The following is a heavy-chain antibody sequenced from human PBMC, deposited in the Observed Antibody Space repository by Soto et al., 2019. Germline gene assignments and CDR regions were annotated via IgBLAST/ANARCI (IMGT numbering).Heavy chain of an antibody. CDR2: ISSSSSTI. V-gene: IGHV3-48*02. CDR3: AKVYQPPYYDILTGYQGAFDI. CDR1: GFTFSSYS. Sequence: PGGSLRLSCAASGFTFSSYSMNWVRQAPGKGLEWVSYISSSSSTIYYADSVKGRFTISRDNAKNSLYLQMNSLRDEDTAVYYCAKVYQPPYYDILTGYQGAFDIWGQGTMVTVSS. D-gene: IGHD3-9*01. J-gene: IGHJ3*02.